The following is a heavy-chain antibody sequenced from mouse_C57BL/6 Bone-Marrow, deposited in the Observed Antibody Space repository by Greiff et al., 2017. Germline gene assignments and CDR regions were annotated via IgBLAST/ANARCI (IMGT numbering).Heavy chain of an antibody. CDR3: ARRGGGGWLLLFDY. D-gene: IGHD2-3*01. Sequence: EVQVVESGGGLVKPGGSLKLSCAASGFTFSSYAMSWVRQTPEKRLEWVATISDGGSYTYYPDNVKGRFTISRDNAKNNLYLQMSHLKSEDTAMYYGARRGGGGWLLLFDYWGQGTTLTVSS. CDR1: GFTFSSYA. CDR2: ISDGGSYT. V-gene: IGHV5-4*01. J-gene: IGHJ2*01.